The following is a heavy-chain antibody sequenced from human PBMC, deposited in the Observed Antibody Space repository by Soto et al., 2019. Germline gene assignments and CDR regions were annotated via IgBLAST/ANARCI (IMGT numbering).Heavy chain of an antibody. J-gene: IGHJ6*03. CDR1: GYTFTSYG. CDR3: ARVGYCSSTSCYGSYYYYYMDV. Sequence: ASVKVSCKASGYTFTSYGISWVRQAPGQGLEWMGWISAYNGNTNYAQKLQGRVTMTTDTSTSTAYMELRSLRSDDTAVYYCARVGYCSSTSCYGSYYYYYMDVWGKGTTVTVSS. V-gene: IGHV1-18*01. D-gene: IGHD2-2*01. CDR2: ISAYNGNT.